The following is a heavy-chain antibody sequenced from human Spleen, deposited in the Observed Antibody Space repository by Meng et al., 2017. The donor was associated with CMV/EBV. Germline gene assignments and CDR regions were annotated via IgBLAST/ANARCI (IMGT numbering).Heavy chain of an antibody. CDR3: AGGQYYYDSSGYYPGYYYGMDV. D-gene: IGHD3-22*01. CDR2: IIPIFGTA. J-gene: IGHJ6*02. CDR1: GGTFSNYV. V-gene: IGHV1-69*05. Sequence: SVKVSCKASGGTFSNYVISWVRQAPGQGLEWMGGIIPIFGTANYAQKFQGRVTITTDESTSTAYMELSSLRSEDTAVYYCAGGQYYYDSSGYYPGYYYGMDVWGQGTTVTVSS.